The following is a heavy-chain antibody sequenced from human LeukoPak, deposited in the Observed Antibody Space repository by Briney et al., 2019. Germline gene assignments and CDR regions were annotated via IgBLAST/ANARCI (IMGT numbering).Heavy chain of an antibody. CDR1: GGSFRCYY. D-gene: IGHD3-10*01. V-gene: IGHV4-34*01. CDR2: INHSGST. Sequence: NPSETLSLTCAVCGGSFRCYYWIWIRQPPGKGLEWIGEINHSGSTNYNPSLKSRVTISVDTSKNQFSLKLSSVTAADTAVYYCARVGWVRGVMVGYYYGMDVWGQGTTVTVSS. CDR3: ARVGWVRGVMVGYYYGMDV. J-gene: IGHJ6*02.